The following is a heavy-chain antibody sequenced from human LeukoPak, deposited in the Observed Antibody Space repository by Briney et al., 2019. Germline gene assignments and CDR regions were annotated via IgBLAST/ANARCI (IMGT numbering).Heavy chain of an antibody. V-gene: IGHV4-59*01. D-gene: IGHD5-18*01. CDR3: ARDGYTFGYGAFDI. CDR2: IYYKGGT. Sequence: PSETLSLTCTVSGGSISNYVWSWIRQPPGKGLEWIGYIYYKGGTTYNPALKSRVTISVDTSKKQFSLKLTSVTAADTAVYYCARDGYTFGYGAFDIWGQGTMVTVSS. CDR1: GGSISNYV. J-gene: IGHJ3*02.